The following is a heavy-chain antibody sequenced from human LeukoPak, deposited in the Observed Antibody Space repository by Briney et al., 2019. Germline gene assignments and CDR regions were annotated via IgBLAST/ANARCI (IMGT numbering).Heavy chain of an antibody. CDR3: ARWPQYYYDSSGSSDGYFDY. CDR2: IIPIFGTA. J-gene: IGHJ4*02. Sequence: SVKVSCKASGGTFSSYAISWVRQAPGQGLEWMGGIIPIFGTANYAQKFQGRVTITADESTSTAYMELSSLRSEDTAVYYCARWPQYYYDSSGSSDGYFDYWGQGTLVTVSS. V-gene: IGHV1-69*13. D-gene: IGHD3-22*01. CDR1: GGTFSSYA.